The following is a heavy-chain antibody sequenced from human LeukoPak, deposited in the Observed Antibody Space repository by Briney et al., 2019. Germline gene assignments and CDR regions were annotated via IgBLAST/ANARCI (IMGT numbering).Heavy chain of an antibody. V-gene: IGHV3-21*01. CDR2: ISSSGVYI. J-gene: IGHJ5*02. CDR1: GFTFNDYG. Sequence: PGGSLRLSCAASGFTFNDYGMNWVRQAPGKGLEWVSSISSSGVYIYYADSLKGRLTISRDNAKNSLYLQMNSLRAEDTAIYFCARDFRIYYGSGSYGSRFDPWGQGILVTVSS. CDR3: ARDFRIYYGSGSYGSRFDP. D-gene: IGHD3-10*01.